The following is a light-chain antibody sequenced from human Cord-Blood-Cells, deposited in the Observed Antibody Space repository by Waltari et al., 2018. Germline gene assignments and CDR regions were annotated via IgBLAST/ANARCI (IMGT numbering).Light chain of an antibody. Sequence: EIVLTQSPATLSLSPGERATLSCRASQSVSSYLAWYHQKPGQAPRLLIYDASNSATGSPASFSGSGSGTDFTLTISSLEPEDFAVYYCQQRSNWTPLTFGEGTKVEIK. CDR2: DAS. CDR3: QQRSNWTPLT. V-gene: IGKV3-11*01. J-gene: IGKJ4*01. CDR1: QSVSSY.